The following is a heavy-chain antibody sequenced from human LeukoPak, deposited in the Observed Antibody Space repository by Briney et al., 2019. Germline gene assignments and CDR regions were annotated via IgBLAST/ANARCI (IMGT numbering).Heavy chain of an antibody. V-gene: IGHV3-21*01. Sequence: GGSLRLSCAASGFTFSAYSMNWVRQAPGKGLEWVSSITTSSSHIYYADSVKGRFTISRDNAKNSLYLQMDSLRAEDTAVYYCAGSLGPLTEYWGQGTLVTVSS. CDR3: AGSLGPLTEY. D-gene: IGHD7-27*01. CDR1: GFTFSAYS. CDR2: ITTSSSHI. J-gene: IGHJ4*02.